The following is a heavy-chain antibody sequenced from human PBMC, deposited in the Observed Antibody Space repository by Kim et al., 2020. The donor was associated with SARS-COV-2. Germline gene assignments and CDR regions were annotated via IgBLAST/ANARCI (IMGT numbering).Heavy chain of an antibody. CDR2: IYYSGST. CDR3: ARDPGIAVAGTYYYYYGMDV. J-gene: IGHJ6*02. Sequence: SETLSLTCTVSGGSISSSSYYWGWIRQPPGKGLEWIGSIYYSGSTYYNPPLKSRVTISVDTSKNQFSLKLSSVTAADTAVYYCARDPGIAVAGTYYYYYGMDVWGQGTTVTVSS. CDR1: GGSISSSSYY. V-gene: IGHV4-39*07. D-gene: IGHD6-19*01.